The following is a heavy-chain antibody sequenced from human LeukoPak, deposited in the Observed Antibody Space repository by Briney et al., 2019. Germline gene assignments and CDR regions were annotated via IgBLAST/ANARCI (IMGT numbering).Heavy chain of an antibody. CDR3: ARVGNCSSTSCYYYFDY. V-gene: IGHV4-39*07. CDR1: GGSVSSGSYY. Sequence: SETLSLTCTVSGGSVSSGSYYWSWIRQPPGKGLEWIGEINHSGSTNYNPSLKSRVTISVDTSKNQFSLKLSSVTAADTAVYYCARVGNCSSTSCYYYFDYWGQGTLVTVSS. CDR2: INHSGST. J-gene: IGHJ4*02. D-gene: IGHD2-2*01.